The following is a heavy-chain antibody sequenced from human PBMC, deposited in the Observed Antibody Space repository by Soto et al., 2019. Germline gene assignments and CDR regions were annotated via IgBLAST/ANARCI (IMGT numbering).Heavy chain of an antibody. CDR2: IYHSGSS. Sequence: SETLSLTCAVSGDCITSDKWWSWIRQPPGKGLQWIGEIYHSGSSKYNPSLKSRVIISVDKSKNQFSLKVSSVTAADTAVYYCARGNTPVDYWGQGTLVTVS. CDR1: GDCITSDKW. D-gene: IGHD2-2*02. V-gene: IGHV4-4*02. J-gene: IGHJ4*02. CDR3: ARGNTPVDY.